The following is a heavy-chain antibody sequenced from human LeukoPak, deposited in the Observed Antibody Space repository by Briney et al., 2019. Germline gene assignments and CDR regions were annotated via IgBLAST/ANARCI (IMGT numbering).Heavy chain of an antibody. CDR2: ISDDGGYK. D-gene: IGHD3-3*02. Sequence: GGSLRLSCAASGFTFSTYAMHWVRQAPGKGLEWVAVISDDGGYKYYADSVKGRFTISRDNSKNTLYLLMNSLRVEDTAVYHCAKNLFSNTYGMDVWGQGTTVTVSS. CDR1: GFTFSTYA. V-gene: IGHV3-30*18. J-gene: IGHJ6*02. CDR3: AKNLFSNTYGMDV.